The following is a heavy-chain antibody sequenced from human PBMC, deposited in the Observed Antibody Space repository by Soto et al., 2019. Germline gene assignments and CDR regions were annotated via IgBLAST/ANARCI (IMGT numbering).Heavy chain of an antibody. D-gene: IGHD3-3*01. CDR3: ASYARRITMFGVVTLGWFDP. Sequence: QVQLVQSGAEVKKPGSSVKVSCKASGGTFSSYAISWVRQAPGQGLEWMGGIIPIFGTANYAQKLQDRVTITADESTSTAYMELSSLRSEDTAVYYCASYARRITMFGVVTLGWFDPWGQGTLVTVSS. V-gene: IGHV1-69*01. J-gene: IGHJ5*02. CDR2: IIPIFGTA. CDR1: GGTFSSYA.